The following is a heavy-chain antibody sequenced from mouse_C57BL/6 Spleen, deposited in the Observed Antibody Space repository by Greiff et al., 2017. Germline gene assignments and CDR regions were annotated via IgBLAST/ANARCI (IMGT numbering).Heavy chain of an antibody. CDR3: TSEGGSLDY. CDR2: IDPETGGT. CDR1: GYTFTDYE. D-gene: IGHD1-1*01. J-gene: IGHJ2*01. Sequence: QVQLKQSGAELVRPGASVTLSCKASGYTFTDYEMHWVKQTPVHGLEWIGAIDPETGGTAYNQKFKGKAILTADKSSSTAYMELRSLTSEDSAVYYCTSEGGSLDYWGQGTTLTVSS. V-gene: IGHV1-15*01.